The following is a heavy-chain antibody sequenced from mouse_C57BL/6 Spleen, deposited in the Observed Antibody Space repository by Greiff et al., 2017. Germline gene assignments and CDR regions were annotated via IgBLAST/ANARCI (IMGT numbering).Heavy chain of an antibody. J-gene: IGHJ2*01. CDR2: INPNNGGT. CDR1: GYTFTDYY. V-gene: IGHV1-26*01. CDR3: ARYPSSSFDY. D-gene: IGHD1-1*01. Sequence: VQLQQSGPELVKPGASVKISCKASGYTFTDYYMNWVKQSHGKSLEWIGDINPNNGGTSYNQKFKGKATLTVDKSSSTAYMELRSLTSEDSAVYYCARYPSSSFDYWGQGTTLTVSS.